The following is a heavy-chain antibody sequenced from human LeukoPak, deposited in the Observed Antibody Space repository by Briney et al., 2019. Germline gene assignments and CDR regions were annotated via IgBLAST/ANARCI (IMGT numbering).Heavy chain of an antibody. CDR2: ISSGSVKI. D-gene: IGHD2-15*01. Sequence: GGSLRLSCIASGFTFSTYSINWVRQAPGKGLEWLSYISSGSVKIYYADSVKGRFTISRDNAKNSLYLQMNSLRAEDTAVYYCARAFESYCRGRSCAKSFAYWGQGTLVTVSS. V-gene: IGHV3-48*01. CDR1: GFTFSTYS. J-gene: IGHJ4*02. CDR3: ARAFESYCRGRSCAKSFAY.